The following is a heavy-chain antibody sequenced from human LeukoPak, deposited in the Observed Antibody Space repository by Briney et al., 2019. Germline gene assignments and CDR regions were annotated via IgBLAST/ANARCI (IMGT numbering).Heavy chain of an antibody. J-gene: IGHJ4*02. Sequence: PSETLSLTCAVYGGSFSGYYWSWIRQPPGKGLEWIGEINHSGGTNYNPSLKSRVTISVDTSKNQFSLKLSSVTAADTAVYYCASESSSSVDYWGQGTLVTVSS. D-gene: IGHD6-6*01. CDR3: ASESSSSVDY. V-gene: IGHV4-34*01. CDR2: INHSGGT. CDR1: GGSFSGYY.